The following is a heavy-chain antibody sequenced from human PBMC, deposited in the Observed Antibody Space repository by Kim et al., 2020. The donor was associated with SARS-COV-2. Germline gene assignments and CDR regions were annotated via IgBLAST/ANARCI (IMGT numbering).Heavy chain of an antibody. CDR1: GYTFTSYD. V-gene: IGHV1-8*01. D-gene: IGHD6-19*01. J-gene: IGHJ5*02. CDR3: TRHRSGHNDNWFDP. Sequence: ASVKVSCKAFGYTFTSYDINWVRQATGQGLEWLGWMNPNSGNTGYAEKFRGRVTMTREISTSTAYMELSSLTSEDTAVYYCTRHRSGHNDNWFDPWGQGTLVTVSS. CDR2: MNPNSGNT.